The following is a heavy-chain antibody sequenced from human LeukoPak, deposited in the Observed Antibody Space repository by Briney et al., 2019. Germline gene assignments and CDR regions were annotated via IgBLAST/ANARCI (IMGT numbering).Heavy chain of an antibody. Sequence: ASVKVSRKASGYTFTGYYMHWVRQAPGQGLEWMGWINPNSGGTNYAQKFQGRVTMTRDTSISTAYMELSRLRSDDTAVYYCARSLSVTAHYYFDYWGQGTLVTVSS. V-gene: IGHV1-2*02. D-gene: IGHD2-21*02. CDR2: INPNSGGT. J-gene: IGHJ4*02. CDR3: ARSLSVTAHYYFDY. CDR1: GYTFTGYY.